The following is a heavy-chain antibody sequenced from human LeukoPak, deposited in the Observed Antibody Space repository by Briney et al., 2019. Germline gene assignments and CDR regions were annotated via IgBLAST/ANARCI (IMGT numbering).Heavy chain of an antibody. D-gene: IGHD3-16*02. J-gene: IGHJ4*02. CDR1: GFTFSSYT. Sequence: PGGSLRLSCAASGFTFSSYTMSWVRQGPGKGLEWVSAIYSGGSTYYADSVKGRFTISRDNSKNTLYLQTNSLRAEDTAVYYCARSIMITFGGVIAPDYWGQGTLVTVSS. CDR2: IYSGGST. V-gene: IGHV3-66*01. CDR3: ARSIMITFGGVIAPDY.